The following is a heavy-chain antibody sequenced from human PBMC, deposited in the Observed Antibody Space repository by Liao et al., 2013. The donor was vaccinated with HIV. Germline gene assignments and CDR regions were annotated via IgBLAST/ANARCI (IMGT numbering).Heavy chain of an antibody. CDR1: GGSFSGYY. Sequence: QVQLQQWGAGLLKPSETLSLTCAVYGGSFSGYYWSWIRQPPGKGLEWIGYIYYTGSTNYNPSLKSRVTISVDTSKNQFSLKLSSVTAADTAVYYCARVRFYYYYYYMDVWGKGTTVTVSS. D-gene: IGHD3-3*01. V-gene: IGHV4-34*11. CDR3: ARVRFYYYYYYMDV. J-gene: IGHJ6*03. CDR2: IYYTGST.